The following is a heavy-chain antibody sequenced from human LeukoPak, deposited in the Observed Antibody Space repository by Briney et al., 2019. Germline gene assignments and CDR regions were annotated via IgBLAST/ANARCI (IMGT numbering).Heavy chain of an antibody. J-gene: IGHJ6*03. CDR3: AKDITIFGVVIQPYYYYMDV. CDR1: GFTFSSYA. Sequence: GGSLRLSCAASGFTFSSYAMSWVRQAPGKGLEWVSAISGSGGSTYYADSVKGRFTISRDNSKSTLYLQMNSLRAEDTAVYYCAKDITIFGVVIQPYYYYMDVWGKGTTVTVSS. D-gene: IGHD3-3*01. CDR2: ISGSGGST. V-gene: IGHV3-23*01.